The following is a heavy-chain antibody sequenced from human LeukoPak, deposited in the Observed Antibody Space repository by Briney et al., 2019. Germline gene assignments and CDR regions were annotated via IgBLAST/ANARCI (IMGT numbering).Heavy chain of an antibody. D-gene: IGHD3-3*01. CDR1: GFTFSDYA. Sequence: GGSLRLSCAASGFTFSDYAMTWVRQGPGQGLEWVASISESGGNTYYADSVRGRFTISRDNSKNTLYLQMNSLRAEDTAVYYCAKASDFWSGYCDYWGQGTLVTVSS. J-gene: IGHJ4*02. V-gene: IGHV3-23*01. CDR3: AKASDFWSGYCDY. CDR2: ISESGGNT.